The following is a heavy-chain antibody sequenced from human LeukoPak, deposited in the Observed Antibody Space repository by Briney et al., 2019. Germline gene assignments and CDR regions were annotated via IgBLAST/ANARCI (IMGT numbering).Heavy chain of an antibody. CDR1: GGTFSSYA. V-gene: IGHV1-18*01. CDR2: ISAYNGNT. CDR3: ARDVAFYGSTWHNWFDP. J-gene: IGHJ5*02. Sequence: ASVKVSCKASGGTFSSYAISWVRQAPGQGLEWMGRISAYNGNTNYAQNLQGRVTMTTDASTNTAYMELRSLGSDDTAFYYCARDVAFYGSTWHNWFDPWGQGTLVTVSS. D-gene: IGHD6-13*01.